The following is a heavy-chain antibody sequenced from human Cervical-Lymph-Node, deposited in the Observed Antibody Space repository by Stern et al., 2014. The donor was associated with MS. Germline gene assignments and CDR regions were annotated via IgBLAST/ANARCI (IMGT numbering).Heavy chain of an antibody. V-gene: IGHV4-39*01. Sequence: QLQLQESGPGLVKPSETLSLTCSVSGDSISSTSFYWGWIRQSPGKGLEWIGSIYYSGNTYYNPSLKSRATISVDTSTNQFSLTLSSVTAADTAVYYCARQVLWFGEFYAFDIWGHGTMVTVSS. CDR3: ARQVLWFGEFYAFDI. D-gene: IGHD3-10*01. J-gene: IGHJ3*02. CDR2: IYYSGNT. CDR1: GDSISSTSFY.